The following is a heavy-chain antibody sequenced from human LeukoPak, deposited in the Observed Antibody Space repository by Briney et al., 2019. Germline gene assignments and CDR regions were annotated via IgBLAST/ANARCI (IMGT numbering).Heavy chain of an antibody. CDR1: GGSISSYY. CDR3: ARRNSSSWYYYYYGMDV. J-gene: IGHJ6*02. D-gene: IGHD6-13*01. Sequence: SETLSLTCTVSGGSISSYYWSWIRQPPGKGLEWIGYIYYSGSTNYNPSLKSRVTISVDTSKNQFSLKLSSVTAADTAVYYCARRNSSSWYYYYYGMDVWGQGTTVTVSS. CDR2: IYYSGST. V-gene: IGHV4-59*08.